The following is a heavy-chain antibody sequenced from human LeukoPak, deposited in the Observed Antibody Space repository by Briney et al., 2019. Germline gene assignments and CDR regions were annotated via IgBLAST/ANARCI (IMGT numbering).Heavy chain of an antibody. CDR1: GFTFSNYA. Sequence: GGSLRLSCAASGFTFSNYAMSWVRQAQGKGPEWVSTISGSGGNTYYADSVKGRFTISRDNSKNTLYLQMKSLRAEDTALYYCAKGSLGSWYFFDYWGQGTLVTVSS. CDR2: ISGSGGNT. V-gene: IGHV3-23*01. CDR3: AKGSLGSWYFFDY. D-gene: IGHD6-13*01. J-gene: IGHJ4*02.